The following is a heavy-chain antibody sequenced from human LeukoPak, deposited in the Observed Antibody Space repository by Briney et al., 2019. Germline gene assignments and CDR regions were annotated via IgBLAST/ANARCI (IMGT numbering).Heavy chain of an antibody. J-gene: IGHJ6*02. CDR1: GFTFSNYG. V-gene: IGHV3-30*18. Sequence: PGGSLRLSCAASGFTFSNYGMHWVRQAPGKGLEWVAVISYDGSNTYYADSVKGRFTVSRDNSKNTLYLQMNSLRAEDTAVYYCAKPYSSGFGTYYYYGMDVWGQGTTVTVSS. CDR2: ISYDGSNT. CDR3: AKPYSSGFGTYYYYGMDV. D-gene: IGHD6-19*01.